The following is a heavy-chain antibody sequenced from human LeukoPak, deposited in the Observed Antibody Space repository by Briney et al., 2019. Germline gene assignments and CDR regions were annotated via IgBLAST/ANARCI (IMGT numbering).Heavy chain of an antibody. Sequence: ASVKISCKASGYTFTSYDINWVRQATGQGLERMGWMNPNSGNTGYAQKFQGRVTMTRNTSISTAYMELSSLRSEGTAVYYCARDWGWNWFDPWGQGTLVTVSS. CDR3: ARDWGWNWFDP. D-gene: IGHD7-27*01. V-gene: IGHV1-8*01. J-gene: IGHJ5*02. CDR2: MNPNSGNT. CDR1: GYTFTSYD.